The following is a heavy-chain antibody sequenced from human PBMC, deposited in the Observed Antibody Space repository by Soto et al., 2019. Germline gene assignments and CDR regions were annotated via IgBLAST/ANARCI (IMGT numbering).Heavy chain of an antibody. CDR1: GFTFSSYA. CDR2: ISGSGGST. J-gene: IGHJ6*03. CDR3: ASQLVGYYYYYMDV. D-gene: IGHD6-13*01. Sequence: GGSLRLSCAASGFTFSSYAMSWVRQAPGKGLEWVSAISGSGGSTYYADSVKGRFTISRDNSKNTLYLQMNSLRAEDTAVYYCASQLVGYYYYYMDVWGKGTTVTVSS. V-gene: IGHV3-23*01.